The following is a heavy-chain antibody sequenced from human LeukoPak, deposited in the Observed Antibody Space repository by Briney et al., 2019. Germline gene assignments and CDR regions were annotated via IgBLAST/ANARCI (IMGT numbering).Heavy chain of an antibody. CDR3: ARGSYYMDV. CDR1: GFTFSSYE. V-gene: IGHV4-39*01. CDR2: IYYSGST. Sequence: GSLRLSCAASGFTFSSYEMNWVRQPPGKGLEWIGSIYYSGSTYYNPSLKSRVTISVDTSKNQFSLKLSSVTAADTAVYYWARGSYYMDVWGKGTTVTISS. J-gene: IGHJ6*03.